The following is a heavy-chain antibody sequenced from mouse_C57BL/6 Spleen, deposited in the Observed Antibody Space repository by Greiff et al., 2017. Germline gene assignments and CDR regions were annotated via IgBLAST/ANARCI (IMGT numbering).Heavy chain of an antibody. V-gene: IGHV1-82*01. CDR1: GYAFSSSW. D-gene: IGHD1-1*01. J-gene: IGHJ4*01. CDR3: AKDYYGSSSAMDY. Sequence: QVQLQQSGPELVKPGASVKISCKASGYAFSSSWMNWVKQRPGKGLEWIGRIYPGDGGTNYNGKFKGKATLTADKSSSTAYMQLSSLTSEDSAVYFCAKDYYGSSSAMDYWGQGTSVTVSS. CDR2: IYPGDGGT.